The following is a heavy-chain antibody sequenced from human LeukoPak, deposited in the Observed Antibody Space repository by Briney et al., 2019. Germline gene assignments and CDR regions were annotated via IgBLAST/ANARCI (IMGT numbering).Heavy chain of an antibody. D-gene: IGHD1-26*01. J-gene: IGHJ4*02. V-gene: IGHV3-23*01. CDR2: LSGDGSDT. CDR3: AKSSGSYLTFFDY. CDR1: GFPFSTFP. Sequence: GGSLRLSCQASGFPFSTFPMSWVRQAPGKGLEWVSTLSGDGSDTYYADSVKGRFTISRDNSKNTLYLQMNSLRAEDTAVYYCAKSSGSYLTFFDYWGQGTLVTVSS.